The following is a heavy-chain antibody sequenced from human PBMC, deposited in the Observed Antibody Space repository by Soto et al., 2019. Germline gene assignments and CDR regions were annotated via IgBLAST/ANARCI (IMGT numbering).Heavy chain of an antibody. CDR1: GGSFSGYY. CDR3: ARVDCSGGSCYSDYFDY. V-gene: IGHV4-34*01. D-gene: IGHD2-15*01. Sequence: SETLSLTCAVYGGSFSGYYWSWIRQPPGKGLEWIGEINHSGSTNYNPSLKSRVTISVDTSKNQFSLKLSSVTAADTAVYYCARVDCSGGSCYSDYFDYWGQGTLVTVSS. CDR2: INHSGST. J-gene: IGHJ4*02.